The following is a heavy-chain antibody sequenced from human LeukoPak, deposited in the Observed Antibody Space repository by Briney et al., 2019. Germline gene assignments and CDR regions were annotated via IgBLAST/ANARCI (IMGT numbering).Heavy chain of an antibody. CDR1: GYSISSGYY. J-gene: IGHJ5*02. CDR2: VYHSGST. CDR3: ATKGYQLLSTNWFDP. Sequence: PSETLSLTCAVSGYSISSGYYCGWIRQPPGKGLEWIGSVYHSGSTYYSPSLKSRVTISVDTSKNQFSLKLSSVTAADTAVYYCATKGYQLLSTNWFDPSGQGTRVTVSS. V-gene: IGHV4-38-2*01. D-gene: IGHD2-2*01.